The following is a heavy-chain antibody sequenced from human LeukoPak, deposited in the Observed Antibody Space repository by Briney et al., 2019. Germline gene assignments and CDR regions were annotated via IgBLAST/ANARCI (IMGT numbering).Heavy chain of an antibody. V-gene: IGHV3-48*03. J-gene: IGHJ4*02. D-gene: IGHD2-8*01. CDR1: GFTFSTYE. CDR3: ARERSCPHGECFSYFDS. Sequence: GGSLRLSCAASGFTFSTYEMNWVRQAPGKGLEWVSYISSSGGTIHYSDSVKGRFTISRDNAKNSLYLQMNSLRAEDTAVYFCARERSCPHGECFSYFDSWGQGILVTVSS. CDR2: ISSSGGTI.